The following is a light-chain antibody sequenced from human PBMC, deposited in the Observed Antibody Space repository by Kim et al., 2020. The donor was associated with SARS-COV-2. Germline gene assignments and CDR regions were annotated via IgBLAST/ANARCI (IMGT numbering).Light chain of an antibody. V-gene: IGLV3-21*04. Sequence: APGMTAAIACGGDDIGGTSRHWYQQKAGPAPLLVIHYDSHRPSGIPERFSASKSANTATLTISRVEAGDEADYYCHVWDGSTDHAVFGGGTQLTVL. J-gene: IGLJ2*01. CDR2: YDS. CDR3: HVWDGSTDHAV. CDR1: DIGGTS.